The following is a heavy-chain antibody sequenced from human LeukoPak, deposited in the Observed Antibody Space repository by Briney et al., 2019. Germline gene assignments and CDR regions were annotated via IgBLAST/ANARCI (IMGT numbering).Heavy chain of an antibody. CDR1: GFTVSSNY. D-gene: IGHD1-26*01. Sequence: GGSLRLSCAASGFTVSSNYMSWVRQAPGKGLEWVSVISGSGYYSYYADSVKGRFTVSRDNSKTTLYLQMNSLRADDTAVYYCAKGGPTGSNYFDFWGQGTLVTVSS. CDR3: AKGGPTGSNYFDF. CDR2: ISGSGYYS. J-gene: IGHJ4*02. V-gene: IGHV3-23*01.